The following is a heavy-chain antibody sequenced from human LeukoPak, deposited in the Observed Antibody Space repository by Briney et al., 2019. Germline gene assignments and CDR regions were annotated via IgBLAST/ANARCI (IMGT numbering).Heavy chain of an antibody. D-gene: IGHD2-2*01. CDR1: GFTFSSYT. V-gene: IGHV3-30*02. J-gene: IGHJ6*03. CDR3: AKDAVYCSSTSCYPYYYYMDV. Sequence: PGGSLRLSCAASGFTFSSYTMSWVRQAPGKGLEWVAFIRYDGSNKYYADSVKGRFTISRDNSKNTLYLQMNSLRAEDTAVYYCAKDAVYCSSTSCYPYYYYMDVWGKGTTVTVPS. CDR2: IRYDGSNK.